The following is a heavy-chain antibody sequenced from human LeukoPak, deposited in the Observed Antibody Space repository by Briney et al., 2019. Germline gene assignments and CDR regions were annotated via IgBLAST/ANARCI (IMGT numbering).Heavy chain of an antibody. CDR1: GFTFSTYA. J-gene: IGHJ4*02. D-gene: IGHD2-2*01. Sequence: SGGSLRLSCAASGFTFSTYAMNWVRQAPGEGPEWGSCITSDSTYIYYADSVKGRFTISRDNAKNSLYLQMNSLRAEDTAVYYCARYGVSSRTSYIDYWGQGTLVTVSS. CDR2: ITSDSTYI. V-gene: IGHV3-21*01. CDR3: ARYGVSSRTSYIDY.